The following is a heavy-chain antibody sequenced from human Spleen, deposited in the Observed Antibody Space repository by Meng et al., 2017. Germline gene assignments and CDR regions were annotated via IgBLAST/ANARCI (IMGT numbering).Heavy chain of an antibody. Sequence: QVQLKQWGAGLLKPSETLSLPCGVSGGSFSGYYWSWIRQPPGKGLEWIGEINHSGSTNYNPSLESRATISVDTSQNNLSLKLSSVTAADSAVYYCARGPTTMAHDFDYWGQGTLVTVSS. CDR2: INHSGST. J-gene: IGHJ4*02. D-gene: IGHD4-11*01. CDR1: GGSFSGYY. CDR3: ARGPTTMAHDFDY. V-gene: IGHV4-34*01.